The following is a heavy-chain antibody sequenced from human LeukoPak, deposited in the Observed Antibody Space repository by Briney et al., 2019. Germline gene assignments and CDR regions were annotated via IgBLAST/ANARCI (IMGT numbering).Heavy chain of an antibody. CDR2: INHSGST. Sequence: TSETLSLTCAVYGGSFSGYYWSWIRQPPGKGLEWIGEINHSGSTYYNPSLKSRVTISVDTSKNQFSLKLSSVTAADTAVYYCARDAADSSGWLGGFDPWGQGTLVTVSS. CDR3: ARDAADSSGWLGGFDP. V-gene: IGHV4-34*01. J-gene: IGHJ5*02. D-gene: IGHD6-19*01. CDR1: GGSFSGYY.